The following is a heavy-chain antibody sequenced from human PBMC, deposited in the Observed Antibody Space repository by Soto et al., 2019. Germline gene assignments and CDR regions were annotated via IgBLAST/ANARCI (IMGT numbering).Heavy chain of an antibody. CDR3: AQDPAYCGGDCPAEYFQH. D-gene: IGHD2-21*02. Sequence: GGSLRLCCAASGFTFSSYAMSWVRQAPGKGLEWVSAISGSGGSTYYADSVKGRFTISRDNSKNTLYLQMNSLRAEDTAVYYCAQDPAYCGGDCPAEYFQHWGQGTLVTVSS. V-gene: IGHV3-23*01. CDR2: ISGSGGST. J-gene: IGHJ1*01. CDR1: GFTFSSYA.